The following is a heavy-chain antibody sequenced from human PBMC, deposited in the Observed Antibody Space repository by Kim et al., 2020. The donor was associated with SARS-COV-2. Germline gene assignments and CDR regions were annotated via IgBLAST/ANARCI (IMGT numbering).Heavy chain of an antibody. CDR2: LNPRDGGT. CDR3: ARDRSTGWDVFDI. J-gene: IGHJ3*02. CDR1: GYTFTSFY. Sequence: ASVKVSCKASGYTFTSFYFHWVRQAPRQGFEWMGILNPRDGGTTYAHKFQGRVTMTRDTSTNTAYMELSSLRSEDTAIYFCARDRSTGWDVFDIWGQGTMITVSS. V-gene: IGHV1-46*01. D-gene: IGHD6-19*01.